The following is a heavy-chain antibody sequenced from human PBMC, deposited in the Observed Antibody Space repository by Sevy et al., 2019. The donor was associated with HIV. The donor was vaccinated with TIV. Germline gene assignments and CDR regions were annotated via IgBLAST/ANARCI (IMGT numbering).Heavy chain of an antibody. Sequence: GGSLRLSCAASGFTFSSYSMNWVRQAPGKGLEWVSSISSSSSYIYYADSVKGRFTISRDNAKNSLYLQMNSLRAEDTAVYYCARVDLELRWWFDPWGQGTLVTVSS. CDR2: ISSSSSYI. CDR3: ARVDLELRWWFDP. J-gene: IGHJ5*02. V-gene: IGHV3-21*01. CDR1: GFTFSSYS. D-gene: IGHD1-7*01.